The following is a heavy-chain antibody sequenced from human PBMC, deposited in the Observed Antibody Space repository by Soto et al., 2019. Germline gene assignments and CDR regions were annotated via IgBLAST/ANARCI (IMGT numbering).Heavy chain of an antibody. Sequence: QVQLVQSGAEVKKPGSSVKVSCKASGGNFSSDAISWVRQAPGQGLEWMGGIIPIFGTANYAPKFQGRVTITADESTSTAYMELSSLRSEDTAVYYCARDKGYCISTSCYGSYYYGMDVWGQGTTVTVSS. D-gene: IGHD2-2*01. CDR2: IIPIFGTA. V-gene: IGHV1-69*12. CDR1: GGNFSSDA. J-gene: IGHJ6*02. CDR3: ARDKGYCISTSCYGSYYYGMDV.